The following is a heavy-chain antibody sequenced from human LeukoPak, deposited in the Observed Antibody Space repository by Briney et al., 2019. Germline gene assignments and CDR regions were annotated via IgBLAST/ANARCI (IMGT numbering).Heavy chain of an antibody. D-gene: IGHD3-9*01. CDR1: GFTFSDYY. V-gene: IGHV3-11*01. CDR3: ARDLVRYFDWYNWFDP. J-gene: IGHJ5*02. Sequence: PGGSLRLSCAASGFTFSDYYMSSIRQAPRGGLGWGSYISSSGSTIYYADSVKGRFTISRDNAKNSLYLQMNSLRAEDTAVYYCARDLVRYFDWYNWFDPWGQGTLVTVSS. CDR2: ISSSGSTI.